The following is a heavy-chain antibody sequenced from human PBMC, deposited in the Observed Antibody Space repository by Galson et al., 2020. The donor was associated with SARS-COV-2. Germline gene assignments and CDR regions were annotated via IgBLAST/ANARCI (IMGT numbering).Heavy chain of an antibody. Sequence: SETLSLTCTVSGGSIGSGGYYWTWIRQHPGKGLEWIGYSSYSGSTYYNPSLKSRVTISVDTSKNQFSLNLNSVTAADTAVYYCAREMRSSGGGSYFFDSWGQGALVTVSS. D-gene: IGHD6-19*01. V-gene: IGHV4-31*03. J-gene: IGHJ4*02. CDR2: SSYSGST. CDR1: GGSIGSGGYY. CDR3: AREMRSSGGGSYFFDS.